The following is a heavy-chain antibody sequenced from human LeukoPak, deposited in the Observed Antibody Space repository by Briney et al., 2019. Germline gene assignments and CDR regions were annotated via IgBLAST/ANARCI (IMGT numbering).Heavy chain of an antibody. D-gene: IGHD5-18*01. CDR3: AKVHGYSFTLGWFAP. CDR1: GFACINPV. CDR2: LSATGRMV. J-gene: IGHJ5*02. Sequence: VGSLRLSCAASGFACINPVMSSVRQASGKGLEWVSTLSATGRMVYYADSVTGRATISTETSKKSPSIHINTLTTEKTAIYFCAKVHGYSFTLGWFAPWGQGTLVTVSS. V-gene: IGHV3-23*01.